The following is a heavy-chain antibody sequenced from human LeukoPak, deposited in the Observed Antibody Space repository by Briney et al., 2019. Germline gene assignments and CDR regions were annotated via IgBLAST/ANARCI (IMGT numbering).Heavy chain of an antibody. CDR3: AKDRTFLDY. CDR2: ISSTSNDR. D-gene: IGHD2/OR15-2a*01. Sequence: SGGSLRLSCAASGFTFSSYTMDWVRQAPGKGLEWVSSISSTSNDRYYADSVRGRFTISRDNAKKSLYLQMNSLRAEDTAVYYCAKDRTFLDYWGQGTPVTVSS. V-gene: IGHV3-21*01. CDR1: GFTFSSYT. J-gene: IGHJ4*02.